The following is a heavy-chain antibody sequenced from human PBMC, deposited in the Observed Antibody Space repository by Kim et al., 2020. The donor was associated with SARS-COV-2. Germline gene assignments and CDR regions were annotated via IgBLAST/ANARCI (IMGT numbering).Heavy chain of an antibody. D-gene: IGHD2-2*01. V-gene: IGHV1-8*01. CDR2: SGNT. Sequence: SGNTGYAQKFRGRVTMTWNTSISTAYMELSSLRSEDTAVYYCARGFAMPYWGQGTLVTVSS. J-gene: IGHJ4*02. CDR3: ARGFAMPY.